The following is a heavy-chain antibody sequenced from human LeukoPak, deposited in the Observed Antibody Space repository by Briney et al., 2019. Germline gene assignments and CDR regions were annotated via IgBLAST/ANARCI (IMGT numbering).Heavy chain of an antibody. CDR2: ISGDGGST. Sequence: GGSLRLSCAASGFTFDDYAMHWVRQAPGQGLEWVSLISGDGGSTYYADSVRGRFTISRDNSKNSLYLQMDSLRTEDTAFYYCAKEIDTLGTNAFDIWGQGTMVTVSS. CDR1: GFTFDDYA. J-gene: IGHJ3*02. CDR3: AKEIDTLGTNAFDI. V-gene: IGHV3-43*02. D-gene: IGHD2-15*01.